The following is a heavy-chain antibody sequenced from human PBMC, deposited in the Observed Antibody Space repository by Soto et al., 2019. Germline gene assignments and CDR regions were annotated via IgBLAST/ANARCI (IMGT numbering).Heavy chain of an antibody. Sequence: QVQLVQSGAEVKKPGSSVKLSCKASGGSFSSLSISWVRQAPGQGLEWMGGTIPNFGTADYAQNFQGRVTLTADENTRTVYMELTSLTSDDAAVYYCARGGGHSDSTGYYRYFDVWGQGALVTVSS. CDR2: TIPNFGTA. CDR1: GGSFSSLS. D-gene: IGHD3-9*01. J-gene: IGHJ1*01. V-gene: IGHV1-69*01. CDR3: ARGGGHSDSTGYYRYFDV.